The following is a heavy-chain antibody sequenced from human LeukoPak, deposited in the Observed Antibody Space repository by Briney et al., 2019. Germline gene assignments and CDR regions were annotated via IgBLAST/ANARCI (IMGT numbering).Heavy chain of an antibody. Sequence: SETLSLTCNVSGDSISSYYWSWIRQPPGKGLGWIGYIYYSGSTNYNPSLKSRVTISVDTSKNQFSLKLDSVTAADTAIYHCARHTSMAHFDYWGQGTLVTVSS. CDR3: ARHTSMAHFDY. CDR2: IYYSGST. CDR1: GDSISSYY. J-gene: IGHJ4*02. D-gene: IGHD1-1*01. V-gene: IGHV4-59*08.